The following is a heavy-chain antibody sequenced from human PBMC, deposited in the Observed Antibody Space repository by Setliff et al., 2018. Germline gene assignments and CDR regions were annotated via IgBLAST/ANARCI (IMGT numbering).Heavy chain of an antibody. D-gene: IGHD1-1*01. CDR3: STKGVPGT. V-gene: IGHV3-48*01. J-gene: IGHJ4*02. CDR1: GFSFSNYG. CDR2: ISTSSSTK. Sequence: GGSLRLSCVVSGFSFSNYGMTWVRQAPGKGLEWISYISTSSSTKYYADSVKGRFTISRDNANQSLYLQMNSLRAEDTAVYYCSTKGVPGTGGQGTRVTVSS.